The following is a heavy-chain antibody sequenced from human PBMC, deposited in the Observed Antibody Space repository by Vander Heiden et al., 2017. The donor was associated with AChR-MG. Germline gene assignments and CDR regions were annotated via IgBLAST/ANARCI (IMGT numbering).Heavy chain of an antibody. CDR1: AFTFSGSA. CDR2: IRIKANSYAT. Sequence: EVQLVESGGGLVQPGGSLKLPCAASAFTFSGSAMHWVRQASGEGLEWVGHIRIKANSYATVYVASVKGRFTISRDDSRNTAYLQMNSLKAEDTAVYYCTFHRGDGYKSDAFDIWGQGTMVTVSS. J-gene: IGHJ3*02. V-gene: IGHV3-73*01. CDR3: TFHRGDGYKSDAFDI. D-gene: IGHD3-10*01.